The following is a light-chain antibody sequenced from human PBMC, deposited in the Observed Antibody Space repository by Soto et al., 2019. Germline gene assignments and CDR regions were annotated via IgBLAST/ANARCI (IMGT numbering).Light chain of an antibody. Sequence: QSVLTQPHSASGTPGQRVTISCSGSSSNIGSNYVFWYQHRPGTAPKLLIYRNNQRPSGVPDRFSGSNSGTSASLSITRFRSEAENDDYCSAWADSLSGVVFGGGTKLTVL. CDR2: RNN. CDR3: SAWADSLSGVV. CDR1: SSNIGSNY. V-gene: IGLV1-47*01. J-gene: IGLJ2*01.